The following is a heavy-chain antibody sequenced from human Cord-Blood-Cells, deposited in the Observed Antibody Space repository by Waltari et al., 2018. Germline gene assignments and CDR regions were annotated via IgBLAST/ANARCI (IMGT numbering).Heavy chain of an antibody. D-gene: IGHD1-1*01. Sequence: QVQLQESGPGLVKPSQPLSLTCTVPGGSISSGGYYWSWIRQHPGKGLEWIGYIYYSGTTYYNPSLKSRVTISVDTSKNQFSLKLSSVTAADTAVYYCARGWNAGALGPIRGFDLWGRGTLVTVSS. CDR3: ARGWNAGALGPIRGFDL. V-gene: IGHV4-31*03. CDR2: IYYSGTT. J-gene: IGHJ2*01. CDR1: GGSISSGGYY.